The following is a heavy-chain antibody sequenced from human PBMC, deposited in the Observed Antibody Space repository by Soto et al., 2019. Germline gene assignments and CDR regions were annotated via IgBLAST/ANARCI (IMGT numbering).Heavy chain of an antibody. CDR1: GFTFNTYS. V-gene: IGHV3-33*01. Sequence: QVQLEESGGGVAQPGRSLRLSCEASGFTFNTYSMHWVRQPPGQGLEWLAAIWYDGTQKYYADSVKGRFIISRDNSKKTLYLEMNSLRAEDTAVYYCARAGGTTVTGLWHFDSWGQGTLVTVSS. J-gene: IGHJ4*02. CDR3: ARAGGTTVTGLWHFDS. D-gene: IGHD4-17*01. CDR2: IWYDGTQK.